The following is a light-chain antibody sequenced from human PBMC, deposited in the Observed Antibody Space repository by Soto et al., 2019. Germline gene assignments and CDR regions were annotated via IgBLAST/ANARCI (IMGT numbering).Light chain of an antibody. CDR2: TAS. Sequence: DIRMTQSPSSLSASVGDTVTITCRASQSISSHLNWYQQKPGKAPNLLMYTASNLQCGVPSRFSGSGSGTDFTLTISSLQPEDFATYYCQQSYSTPISFGQGTRLEI. CDR1: QSISSH. J-gene: IGKJ5*01. V-gene: IGKV1-39*01. CDR3: QQSYSTPIS.